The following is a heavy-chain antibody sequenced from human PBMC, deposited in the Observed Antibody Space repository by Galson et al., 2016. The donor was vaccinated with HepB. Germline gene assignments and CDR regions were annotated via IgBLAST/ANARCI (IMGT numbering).Heavy chain of an antibody. CDR3: ARGPACNGDHAFGYYGLDV. CDR2: IYTGGYT. V-gene: IGHV3-53*04. J-gene: IGHJ6*02. D-gene: IGHD4-17*01. CDR1: GFTISSNI. Sequence: SLRLSCAATGFTISSNILSWVRQAPGKGLEWVSVIYTGGYTYYADSVEGRFTISRHHSKNTLHLEMNNLRREDTAVYYCARGPACNGDHAFGYYGLDVWGPGTTVTVSS.